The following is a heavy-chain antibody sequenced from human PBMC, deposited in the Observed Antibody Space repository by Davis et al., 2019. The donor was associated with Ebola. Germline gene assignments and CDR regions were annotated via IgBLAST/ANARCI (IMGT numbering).Heavy chain of an antibody. Sequence: MPSETLSLTCTVSGGSISSSSYYWGWIRQPPGKGLEWIGYIYYSGSTNYNPSLKSRVTISVDTSKNQFSRKLSSVTAADTAVYYCARDPGTPNYWGQGTLVTVSS. D-gene: IGHD2-15*01. J-gene: IGHJ4*02. CDR2: IYYSGST. V-gene: IGHV4-61*01. CDR3: ARDPGTPNY. CDR1: GGSISSSSYY.